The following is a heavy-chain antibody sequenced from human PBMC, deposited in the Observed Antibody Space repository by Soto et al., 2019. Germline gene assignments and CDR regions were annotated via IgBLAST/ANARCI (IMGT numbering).Heavy chain of an antibody. V-gene: IGHV1-18*01. CDR3: AIQRAGPYGMHV. Sequence: ASVKDSFKASGYTFSDYGISWVRQAPGQRPEYMGWISTNNGNTKYAQNIQGRVTMTTDTSTSTGYMELRSLRPDDTAVYYCAIQRAGPYGMHVWGQGTRVSVSS. CDR1: GYTFSDYG. J-gene: IGHJ6*02. CDR2: ISTNNGNT.